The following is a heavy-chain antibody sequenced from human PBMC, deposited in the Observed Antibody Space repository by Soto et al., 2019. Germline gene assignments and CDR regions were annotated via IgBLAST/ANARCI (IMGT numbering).Heavy chain of an antibody. J-gene: IGHJ4*02. CDR3: ARVGSRAAAGTPDY. CDR1: GFTFSDYY. V-gene: IGHV3-11*01. D-gene: IGHD6-13*01. Sequence: QVQLVESGGGSVKPGGSLRLSCAASGFTFSDYYMSWFRQAPGKGLEWVSYISGSGFTTHDADSVKGRFTISRDNAKDSLYLQMNSLRVEDTAVYYGARVGSRAAAGTPDYWGQGTLVTVSS. CDR2: ISGSGFTT.